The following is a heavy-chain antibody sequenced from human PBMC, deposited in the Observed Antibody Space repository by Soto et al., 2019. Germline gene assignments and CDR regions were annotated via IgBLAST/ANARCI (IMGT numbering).Heavy chain of an antibody. CDR1: GFTFSNAW. D-gene: IGHD6-6*01. CDR2: MKSKTECGTT. CDR3: TTLPQSIAARLLFGQCRVGPYNWFDS. V-gene: IGHV3-15*07. J-gene: IGHJ5*01. Sequence: EVQLVESGGGLVKPGGSLRLSCAASGFTFSNAWMHWVRQAPVKGLEWVGRMKSKTECGTTDYAAPVKGRFTISRDDSNNTLYRQMNSLKTEDTAVYYCTTLPQSIAARLLFGQCRVGPYNWFDSWGQGTLVTVSS.